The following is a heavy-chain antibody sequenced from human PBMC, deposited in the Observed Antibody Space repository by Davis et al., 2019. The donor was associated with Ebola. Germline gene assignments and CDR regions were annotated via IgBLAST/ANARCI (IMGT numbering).Heavy chain of an antibody. J-gene: IGHJ4*02. D-gene: IGHD6-19*01. Sequence: SETLSLTCTVSGGPISSSSYYWSWIRQPPGKGLEWIGYIYYSGSTNYNPSLKSRVTISVDTSKNQFSLKLSSVTAADTAVYYCARGGIAVAGFDYWGQGTLVTVSS. CDR1: GGPISSSSYY. CDR3: ARGGIAVAGFDY. CDR2: IYYSGST. V-gene: IGHV4-61*01.